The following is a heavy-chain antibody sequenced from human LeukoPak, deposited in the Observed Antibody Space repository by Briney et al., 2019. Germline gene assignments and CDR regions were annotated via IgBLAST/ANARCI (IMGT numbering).Heavy chain of an antibody. CDR2: IYYSGST. CDR1: GDSISNSDYY. Sequence: SETLSLTCTVSGDSISNSDYYWGWIRQPPGKGLEWIGSIYYSGSTQYSPSLRSRITMSVDTSKNQFSLRLNSVTAADTAVYYCARAPVVVTAPYAFDIWGQGTMVTVSS. D-gene: IGHD2-21*02. CDR3: ARAPVVVTAPYAFDI. V-gene: IGHV4-39*07. J-gene: IGHJ3*02.